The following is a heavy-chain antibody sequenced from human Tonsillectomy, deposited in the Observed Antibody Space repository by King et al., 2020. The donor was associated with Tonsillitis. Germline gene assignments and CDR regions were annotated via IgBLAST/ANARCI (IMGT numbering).Heavy chain of an antibody. D-gene: IGHD6-13*01. CDR2: ISGSGPST. J-gene: IGHJ4*02. CDR3: AKIVAGSWYYHIDC. V-gene: IGHV3-23*04. CDR1: GFTFSTYA. Sequence: VQLVQSGGGLVQPGGSLRLSCAASGFTFSTYAMSWVRQAPGKGLEWVSAISGSGPSTYYADSVKGRFTITSDNSKSTLLLQMNSLRAEDTAVYYCAKIVAGSWYYHIDCWGQGTLVTVSS.